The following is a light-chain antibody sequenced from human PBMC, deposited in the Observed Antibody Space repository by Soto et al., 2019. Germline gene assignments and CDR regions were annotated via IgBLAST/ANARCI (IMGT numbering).Light chain of an antibody. J-gene: IGLJ1*01. Sequence: QSVLTQPASVSGSAGQSITISCTGTSSDVGGYNYVSWYQLHPGKAPKLMVYEVSNRPSGVSNRFSGSKSGNTASLTISGLQAEDEADYYCSSYTSSTAYVFGTGTKVTV. CDR2: EVS. CDR3: SSYTSSTAYV. V-gene: IGLV2-14*01. CDR1: SSDVGGYNY.